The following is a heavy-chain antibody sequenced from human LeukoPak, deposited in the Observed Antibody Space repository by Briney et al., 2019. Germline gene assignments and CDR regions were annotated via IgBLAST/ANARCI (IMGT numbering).Heavy chain of an antibody. CDR1: GGTFSSYA. D-gene: IGHD6-13*01. V-gene: IGHV1-69*13. J-gene: IGHJ4*02. CDR2: IIPIFGTA. CDR3: ARGLGQQQLVL. Sequence: GASVKVSCNASGGTFSSYAISWVRQAPGQGLEWMGGIIPIFGTANYAQKFQGRVTITADESTSTAYMELNSLRAEDTAVYYCARGLGQQQLVLWGQGTLVTVSS.